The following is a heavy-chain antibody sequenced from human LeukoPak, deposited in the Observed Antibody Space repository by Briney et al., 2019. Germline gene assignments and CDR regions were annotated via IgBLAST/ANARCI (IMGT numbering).Heavy chain of an antibody. CDR1: GGTFSSYA. CDR2: IIPILGIA. Sequence: GASVRVSCKASGGTFSSYAISWVRQAPGQGLEWMGRIIPILGIANYAQKFQGRVTITADKSTSTAYMELSSLRSEDTAVYYCARESDLSFGSGWDYWGQGTLVTVSS. CDR3: ARESDLSFGSGWDY. J-gene: IGHJ4*02. V-gene: IGHV1-69*04. D-gene: IGHD6-19*01.